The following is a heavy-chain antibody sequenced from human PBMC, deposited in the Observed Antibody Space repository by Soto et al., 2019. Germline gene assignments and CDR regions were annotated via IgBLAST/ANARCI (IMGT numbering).Heavy chain of an antibody. CDR2: IYYSGST. CDR3: ARDYRDSSGWFGYGMDV. D-gene: IGHD6-19*01. J-gene: IGHJ6*02. Sequence: PSEPLSLTCTVPGASISTDYWSWIRQPPGKGLEWIGYIYYSGSTNYNPSLKSRVTISVDTSKNQFSLRLSSVTAADAAVYYCARDYRDSSGWFGYGMDVWGQGTTVTVSS. V-gene: IGHV4-59*01. CDR1: GASISTDY.